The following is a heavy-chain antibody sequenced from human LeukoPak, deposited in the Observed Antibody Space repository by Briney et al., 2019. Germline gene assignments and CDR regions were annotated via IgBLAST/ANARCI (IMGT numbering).Heavy chain of an antibody. D-gene: IGHD6-13*01. Sequence: GGSLRLSCAASGFTFSSYSMNWVRQAPGKGLEWVSSISSSSYIYYANSMKGRFTISRDNATTSTYLQMNSLRAEDTSVYYCAKFIAAPFYFDYWGQGTLVTVSS. J-gene: IGHJ4*02. V-gene: IGHV3-21*01. CDR1: GFTFSSYS. CDR3: AKFIAAPFYFDY. CDR2: ISSSSYI.